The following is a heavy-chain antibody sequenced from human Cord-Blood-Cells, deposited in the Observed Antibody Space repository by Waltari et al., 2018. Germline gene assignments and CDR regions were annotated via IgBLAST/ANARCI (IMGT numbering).Heavy chain of an antibody. CDR3: ARGRYYYDSSGLCDY. CDR1: GGSIRRYY. CDR2: IYYSGST. V-gene: IGHV4-59*01. D-gene: IGHD3-22*01. Sequence: QVQLQESGTGLVKTSATLSLTCTVSGGSIRRYYWSWIRQPPGKVLEWIGYIYYSGSTNYNPALKSRVTISVDTSKNQFSLKLSSVTAADTAVYYCARGRYYYDSSGLCDYWGQGTLVTVSS. J-gene: IGHJ4*02.